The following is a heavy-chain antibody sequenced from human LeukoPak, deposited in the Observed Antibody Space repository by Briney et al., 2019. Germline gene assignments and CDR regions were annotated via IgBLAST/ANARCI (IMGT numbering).Heavy chain of an antibody. CDR2: MNPNSGNT. Sequence: ASVKVSCKASGYTFASYDINWVRQATGQGLEWMGWMNPNSGNTGYAQKFQGRVTITRNTSISTAYMELSSLRSEDTAVYYCARDTSSSWYHYWGQGTLVTVSS. D-gene: IGHD6-13*01. CDR3: ARDTSSSWYHY. J-gene: IGHJ4*02. CDR1: GYTFASYD. V-gene: IGHV1-8*03.